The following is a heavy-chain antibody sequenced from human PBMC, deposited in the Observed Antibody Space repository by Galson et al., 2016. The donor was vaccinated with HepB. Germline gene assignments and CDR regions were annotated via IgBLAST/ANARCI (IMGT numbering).Heavy chain of an antibody. CDR2: DSMAGRRT. CDR3: AKRHEYCPPVGCSVDY. J-gene: IGHJ4*02. Sequence: SLRLSCAGSGFIFRGYGMHWVRQAPGKGLDWVSADSMAGRRTFCAESGRGRFTISRDNSNNMLFLQMDSLRPDDTAVYYCAKRHEYCPPVGCSVDYWGQGTLVSVSS. V-gene: IGHV3-NL1*01. CDR1: GFIFRGYG. D-gene: IGHD2/OR15-2a*01.